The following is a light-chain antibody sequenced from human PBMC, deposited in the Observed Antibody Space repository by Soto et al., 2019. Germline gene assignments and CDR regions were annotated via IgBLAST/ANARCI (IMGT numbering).Light chain of an antibody. J-gene: IGKJ4*01. Sequence: EILMTQSPSSLSASPGERATLSCRASQSVKSSLAWYQQKPGQAPRLLIYGASTRATGVPARFSGSGSGTDFTLTISRLEPEDFAVYYCQQYGSSPRLTFGGGTKVDIK. CDR1: QSVKSS. V-gene: IGKV3-20*01. CDR3: QQYGSSPRLT. CDR2: GAS.